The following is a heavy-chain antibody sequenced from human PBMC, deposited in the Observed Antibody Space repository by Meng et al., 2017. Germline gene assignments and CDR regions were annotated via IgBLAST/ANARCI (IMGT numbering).Heavy chain of an antibody. D-gene: IGHD3-10*01. V-gene: IGHV3-7*01. Sequence: GGSLRLSCAASGFTFSSYWMSWVRQAPGMGLEWVANIKQDGSEKYYVDSVKGRFTISRDNAKNSLYLQMNSLRAEDTAVYYCARDRTLLWFGESPPYYFDYWGQGTLVTVSS. CDR1: GFTFSSYW. CDR2: IKQDGSEK. CDR3: ARDRTLLWFGESPPYYFDY. J-gene: IGHJ4*02.